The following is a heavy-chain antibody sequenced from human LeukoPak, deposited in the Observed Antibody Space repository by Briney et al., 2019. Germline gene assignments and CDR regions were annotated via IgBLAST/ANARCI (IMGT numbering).Heavy chain of an antibody. CDR3: ARGGIPASGAGGADFDS. CDR2: IYPGDSDT. D-gene: IGHD6-13*01. CDR1: GYKFTDYW. Sequence: GESLKISCKGSGYKFTDYWIGWGRQMPGKGLEWMGIIYPGDSDTRYSPSFQGQVTISADKSISTAYLQWSRLKAPDTAMYYCARGGIPASGAGGADFDSWGQGTLVTVSS. J-gene: IGHJ4*02. V-gene: IGHV5-51*01.